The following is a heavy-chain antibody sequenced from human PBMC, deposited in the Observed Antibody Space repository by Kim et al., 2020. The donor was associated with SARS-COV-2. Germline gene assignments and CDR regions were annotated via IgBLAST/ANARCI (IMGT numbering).Heavy chain of an antibody. D-gene: IGHD3-10*01. Sequence: GGSLRLSCAASGFTFSSYAMNWVRQAPGGGLEWVSAITDSGGDTFTADSVKGRFTISRDNSKNTLYLQLESLRAEDTAVYYCAKRVVQHGSGYMDVGGQGTTVTVSS. J-gene: IGHJ6*02. CDR1: GFTFSSYA. CDR3: AKRVVQHGSGYMDV. V-gene: IGHV3-23*01. CDR2: ITDSGGDT.